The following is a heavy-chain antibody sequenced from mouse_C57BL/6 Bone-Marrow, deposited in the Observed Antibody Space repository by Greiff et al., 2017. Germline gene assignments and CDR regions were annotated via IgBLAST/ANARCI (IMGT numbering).Heavy chain of an antibody. CDR3: ARGGLYDGYYWYFDV. CDR2: IYPGSGST. CDR1: GYTFTSYW. V-gene: IGHV1-55*01. J-gene: IGHJ1*03. D-gene: IGHD2-3*01. Sequence: QVQLQQPGAELVKPGASVKMSCKASGYTFTSYWITWVKQRPGQGLEWIGDIYPGSGSTNYNEKFKSKATLTVDTSSSTAYMQLSSLTSEDSAVYYCARGGLYDGYYWYFDVGDTGTTVTVSA.